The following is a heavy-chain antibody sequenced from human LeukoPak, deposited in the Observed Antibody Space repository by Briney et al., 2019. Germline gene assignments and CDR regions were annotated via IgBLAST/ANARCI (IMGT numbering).Heavy chain of an antibody. Sequence: PSDTLSLTRTVSGGSNSSYYWSWIRQPPGKGREWIGYIYTSGSTNYNPSLKSRVTISVDTSKNQFSLELSSVTAADTAVYYCARHLYIAAEQLDAFDIWGQGTMVTVSS. CDR2: IYTSGST. V-gene: IGHV4-59*08. J-gene: IGHJ3*02. D-gene: IGHD6-13*01. CDR1: GGSNSSYY. CDR3: ARHLYIAAEQLDAFDI.